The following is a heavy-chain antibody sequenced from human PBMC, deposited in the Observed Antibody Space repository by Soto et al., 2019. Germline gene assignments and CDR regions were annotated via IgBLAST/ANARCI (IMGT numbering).Heavy chain of an antibody. V-gene: IGHV3-33*01. CDR1: GFTFSSYG. J-gene: IGHJ4*02. CDR2: IWYDGSNK. Sequence: QVQLVESGGGVVQPGRSLRLSCAASGFTFSSYGMHWVRQAPGKGLEWVAVIWYDGSNKYYADSVKGRFTISRDNSKNALYMQMNSLRDEDTAVYYCARDSRRYSSGWGLQYFDYWGQGTLVTVSS. CDR3: ARDSRRYSSGWGLQYFDY. D-gene: IGHD6-19*01.